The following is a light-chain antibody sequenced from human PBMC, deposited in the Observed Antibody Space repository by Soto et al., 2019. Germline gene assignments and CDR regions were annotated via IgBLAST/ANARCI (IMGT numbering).Light chain of an antibody. CDR2: YND. V-gene: IGLV1-36*01. CDR3: AAWDDSLNGYV. J-gene: IGLJ1*01. Sequence: QSVLTQSPSVSEAPRQRVTISCSGSSSNIGNNAVNWYQQLPGKAPKLLIYYNDLLPSGVSDRFSGSKSGTSASLAISGLQSEDEADYYCAAWDDSLNGYVFGIATKLTVL. CDR1: SSNIGNNA.